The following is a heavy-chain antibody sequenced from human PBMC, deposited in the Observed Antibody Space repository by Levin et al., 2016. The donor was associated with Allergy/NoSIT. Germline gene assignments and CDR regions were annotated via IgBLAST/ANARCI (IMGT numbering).Heavy chain of an antibody. J-gene: IGHJ4*02. D-gene: IGHD3-10*01. V-gene: IGHV2-26*01. Sequence: WIRQPPGKALEWLAHIFPKDEKSYRTSLESRLTISKDTSKNQVLLTVTKMDPLDTGTYYCARRAGYYYPSGSYYSPFDYWGQGALVTVSS. CDR2: IFPKDEK. CDR3: ARRAGYYYPSGSYYSPFDY.